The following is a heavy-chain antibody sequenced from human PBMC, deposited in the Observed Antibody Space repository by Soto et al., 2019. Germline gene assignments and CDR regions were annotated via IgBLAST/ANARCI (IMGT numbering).Heavy chain of an antibody. CDR3: TRRVLTGVSDYYYYYMDV. J-gene: IGHJ6*03. CDR1: GFTFSGSA. D-gene: IGHD7-27*01. V-gene: IGHV3-73*01. CDR2: IRSKANSYAT. Sequence: GGSLRLSCAASGFTFSGSAMHWVRQASGKGLEWVGRIRSKANSYATAYAATVKGRFTISRDDSKNTAYLQMNSLKTEDTAVYYCTRRVLTGVSDYYYYYMDVWGKGTTVTVSS.